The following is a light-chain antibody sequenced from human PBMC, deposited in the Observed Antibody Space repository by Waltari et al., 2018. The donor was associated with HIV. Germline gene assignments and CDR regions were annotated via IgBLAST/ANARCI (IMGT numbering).Light chain of an antibody. CDR3: AAWDDTLNGPV. CDR2: RNN. Sequence: SVLTQPPSASGTPGQSVTISCSGSSSNIGSDTVNWYQHLPGTAPKLLIYRNNARPSGVPDRFSGSKSGTSASLAISGLQSEDEADYYCAAWDDTLNGPVFGGGTKLTVL. J-gene: IGLJ3*02. V-gene: IGLV1-44*01. CDR1: SSNIGSDT.